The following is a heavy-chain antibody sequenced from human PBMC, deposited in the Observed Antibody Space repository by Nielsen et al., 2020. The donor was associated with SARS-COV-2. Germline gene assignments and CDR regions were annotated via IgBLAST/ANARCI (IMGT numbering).Heavy chain of an antibody. V-gene: IGHV3-48*01. CDR3: ARALLGKGVTGLDY. CDR1: GFTFSRYS. Sequence: GGSLRLSCAASGFTFSRYSMNWVRQAPGKGLEWVSYISSSSTTIYYADSVQGRFTVSRDNAKNSLYLQMNSLRAEDMAVYYCARALLGKGVTGLDYWGQGTLVTVSS. D-gene: IGHD1-20*01. J-gene: IGHJ4*02. CDR2: ISSSSTTI.